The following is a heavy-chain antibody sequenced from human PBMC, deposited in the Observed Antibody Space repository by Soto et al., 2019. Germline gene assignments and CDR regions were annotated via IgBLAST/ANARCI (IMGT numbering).Heavy chain of an antibody. V-gene: IGHV4-31*03. CDR1: GGSISSGGYY. CDR2: IYYSGST. CDR3: ARIRGYDFWSGYYTGNVLPGYWFAP. D-gene: IGHD3-3*01. J-gene: IGHJ5*02. Sequence: KPSETLSLTCTVSGGSISSGGYYWSWIRQHPGKGLEWIGYIYYSGSTYYNPSLKSRVTISVDTSKNQFSLKLSSVTAADTAVYYCARIRGYDFWSGYYTGNVLPGYWFAPWGQGTLVTVSS.